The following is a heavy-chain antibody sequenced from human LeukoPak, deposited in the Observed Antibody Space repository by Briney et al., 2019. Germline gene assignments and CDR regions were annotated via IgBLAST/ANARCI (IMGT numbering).Heavy chain of an antibody. V-gene: IGHV4-30-4*01. CDR3: ARGVYGSGRHDAFDI. D-gene: IGHD3-10*01. J-gene: IGHJ3*02. CDR2: IYYSGST. Sequence: SQTLSLTCTVSGGSISSGDYYWSRIRQPPGKGLEWIGYIYYSGSTYYNPSLKSRVTISVDTSKNQFSLKLSSVTAADTAVYYCARGVYGSGRHDAFDIWGQGTMVTVSS. CDR1: GGSISSGDYY.